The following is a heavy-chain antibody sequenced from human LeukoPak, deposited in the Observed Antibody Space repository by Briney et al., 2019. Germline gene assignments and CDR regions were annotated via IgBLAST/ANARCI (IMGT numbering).Heavy chain of an antibody. Sequence: GASVKVSCKASGYTFINNWMHWVRQAPGQGLEWVGLINPTGTTTLYAPKFQGRVTLTRDMSTSTDYMELRNLKSEDTAIYYCARDNSAGEIALWFDPWGQGTLVTVSS. V-gene: IGHV1-46*01. J-gene: IGHJ5*02. D-gene: IGHD2-21*01. CDR1: GYTFINNW. CDR2: INPTGTTT. CDR3: ARDNSAGEIALWFDP.